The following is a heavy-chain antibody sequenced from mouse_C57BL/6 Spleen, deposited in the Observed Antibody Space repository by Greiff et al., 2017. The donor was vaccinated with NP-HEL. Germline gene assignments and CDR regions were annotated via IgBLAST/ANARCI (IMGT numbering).Heavy chain of an antibody. CDR3: ARRERVYDYDVDYYAMDY. V-gene: IGHV1-80*01. Sequence: QVQLQQSGAELVKPGASVKISCKASGYAFSSYWMNWVKQRPGKGLEWIGQIYPGDGDTNYNGKFKGKATLTADKASSTAYMQLSSLTSEDSAVYFCARRERVYDYDVDYYAMDYWGQGTSVTVSS. CDR1: GYAFSSYW. J-gene: IGHJ4*01. CDR2: IYPGDGDT. D-gene: IGHD2-4*01.